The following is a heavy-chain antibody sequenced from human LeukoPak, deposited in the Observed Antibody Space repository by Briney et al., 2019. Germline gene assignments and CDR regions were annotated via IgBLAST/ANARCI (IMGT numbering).Heavy chain of an antibody. CDR2: IYTGGTT. CDR3: ARGITGSNNWFDP. J-gene: IGHJ5*02. CDR1: GFTVSSTY. Sequence: PGGSLRLSCAASGFTVSSTYMSWLRQAPGKGLEWASLIYTGGTTYYADSVKGRFTISRDNSENTLYLQMNSLRAEDTAVYYCARGITGSNNWFDPWGQGTLVTVSS. D-gene: IGHD1-20*01. V-gene: IGHV3-53*01.